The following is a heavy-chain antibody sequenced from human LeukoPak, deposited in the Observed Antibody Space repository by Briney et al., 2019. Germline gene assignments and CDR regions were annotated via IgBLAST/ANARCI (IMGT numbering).Heavy chain of an antibody. J-gene: IGHJ4*02. Sequence: PGGSLRLSCAASGFTFSSYAMHWVRQAPGKGLEWVAVISYDGSNKYYADSVKGRFTISRDNSKNTLYLQMNSLRAEDTAVYYCARDCGTVVTSGFDYWGQGTLVTVSS. CDR3: ARDCGTVVTSGFDY. V-gene: IGHV3-30*01. CDR1: GFTFSSYA. D-gene: IGHD4-23*01. CDR2: ISYDGSNK.